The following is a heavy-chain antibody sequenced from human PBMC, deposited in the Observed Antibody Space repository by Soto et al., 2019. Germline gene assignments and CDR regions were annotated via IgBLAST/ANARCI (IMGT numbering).Heavy chain of an antibody. CDR1: GYTFIDSF. CDR2: ISAYNGNT. V-gene: IGHV1-18*01. Sequence: ASVKVSWKDSGYTFIDSFIHWVQQAPGQGLEWMGWISAYNGNTSYAQKFQGRVTMTTDTSTSTAYMELRSLRSDDTAVYYCAREDNWNYAWFDPWGQGTLVTVSS. J-gene: IGHJ5*02. CDR3: AREDNWNYAWFDP. D-gene: IGHD1-7*01.